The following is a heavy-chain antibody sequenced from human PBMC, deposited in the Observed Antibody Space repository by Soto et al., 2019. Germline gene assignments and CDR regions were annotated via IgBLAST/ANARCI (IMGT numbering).Heavy chain of an antibody. CDR3: ARHQQIEGEFDP. J-gene: IGHJ5*02. Sequence: PSETLSLTCAVYGGSFSGYYWSWIRQPPGKGLEWIGEINHSGSTNYNPSLKSRVTISVDTSKNQFSLKLSSVTAADTAVYYCARHQQIEGEFDPWGQGTLVTVSS. CDR2: INHSGST. CDR1: GGSFSGYY. V-gene: IGHV4-34*01.